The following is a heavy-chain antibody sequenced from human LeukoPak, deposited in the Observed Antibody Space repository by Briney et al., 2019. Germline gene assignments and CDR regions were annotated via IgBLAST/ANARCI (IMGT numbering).Heavy chain of an antibody. V-gene: IGHV1-46*01. D-gene: IGHD3-22*01. J-gene: IGHJ4*02. CDR3: ARNKWNYYDSSGYYFFVY. CDR2: INPSGGST. Sequence: ASVKVSCKASGYTFTSYYMHWVRQAPGQGLEWMGIINPSGGSTSYAQKFQGRVTMTRDPSTSTVYMELSSVRSEDTAVYYCARNKWNYYDSSGYYFFVYWGQGTLVTVSS. CDR1: GYTFTSYY.